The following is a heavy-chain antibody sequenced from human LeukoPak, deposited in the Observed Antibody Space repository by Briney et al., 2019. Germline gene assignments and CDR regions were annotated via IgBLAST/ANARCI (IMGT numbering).Heavy chain of an antibody. CDR1: GGTFSSYA. CDR3: ARDSTTGTQGFDY. Sequence: AASVKVSCTASGGTFSSYAISWVRQAPGQGLEWMGGIIPIFGTANYAQKFQGRVTITADESTSTAYMELSSLRSEDTAVYYCARDSTTGTQGFDYWGQGTLVTVSS. J-gene: IGHJ4*02. CDR2: IIPIFGTA. V-gene: IGHV1-69*13. D-gene: IGHD1-1*01.